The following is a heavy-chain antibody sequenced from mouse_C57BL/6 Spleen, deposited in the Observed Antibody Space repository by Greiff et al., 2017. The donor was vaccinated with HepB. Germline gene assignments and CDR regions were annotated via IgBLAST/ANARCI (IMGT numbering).Heavy chain of an antibody. CDR1: GYTFTSYW. J-gene: IGHJ2*01. D-gene: IGHD3-3*01. CDR2: INPSNGGT. V-gene: IGHV1-53*01. CDR3: ARWGLDVWDY. Sequence: QVHVKQSGTELVKPGASVKLSCKASGYTFTSYWMHWVKQRPGQGLEWIGNINPSNGGTNYNEKFKSKATLTVDKSSSTAYMQLSSLTSEDSAVYYGARWGLDVWDYWGQGTTLTVSS.